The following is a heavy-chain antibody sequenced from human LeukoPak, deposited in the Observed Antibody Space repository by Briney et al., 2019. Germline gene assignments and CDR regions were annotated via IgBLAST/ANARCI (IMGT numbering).Heavy chain of an antibody. V-gene: IGHV4-59*08. D-gene: IGHD2-2*02. J-gene: IGHJ5*02. CDR2: IYYSGST. Sequence: SETLSLTCTVSGDSISSYYWSWIRQPPGKGLEWIGYIYYSGSTNYNPSLKSRVTISVDTSKNQFSLKLSSVTAADTAVYYCARGTVAPAALPYNWFDPWGQGTLVTVSS. CDR1: GDSISSYY. CDR3: ARGTVAPAALPYNWFDP.